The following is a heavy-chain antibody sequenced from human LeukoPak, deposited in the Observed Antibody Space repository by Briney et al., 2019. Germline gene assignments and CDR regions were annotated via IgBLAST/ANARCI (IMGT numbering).Heavy chain of an antibody. J-gene: IGHJ5*02. CDR2: IYYSGST. CDR1: GFTFSSYE. V-gene: IGHV4-39*07. Sequence: GSLRLSCAASGFTFSSYEMNWIRQPPGKGLEWIGSIYYSGSTYYNPSLKSRVTISVDTSKNQFSLKLSSVTAADTAVYHCARSQPDSSSSWFDPWGQGTLVTVSS. CDR3: ARSQPDSSSSWFDP. D-gene: IGHD6-6*01.